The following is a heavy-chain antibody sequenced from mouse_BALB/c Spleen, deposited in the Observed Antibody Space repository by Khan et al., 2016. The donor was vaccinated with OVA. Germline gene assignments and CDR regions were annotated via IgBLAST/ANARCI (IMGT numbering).Heavy chain of an antibody. CDR1: GFTFSSYA. Sequence: EVELVESGGGSVKPGRSLKLSCAASGFTFSSYAMSWVRQTPEKRLEWVATISSGGSYTYYPDSVKGRFTISRDNAKNTLYLQMSSLRSEDTAMYYCARHGEVFYFDYWGQGTTLTVSS. V-gene: IGHV5-9-3*01. J-gene: IGHJ2*01. CDR2: ISSGGSYT. CDR3: ARHGEVFYFDY. D-gene: IGHD2-14*01.